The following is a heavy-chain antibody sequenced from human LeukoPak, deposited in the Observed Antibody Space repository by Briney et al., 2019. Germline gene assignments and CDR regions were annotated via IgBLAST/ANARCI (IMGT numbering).Heavy chain of an antibody. J-gene: IGHJ5*02. CDR1: GGSFSGYY. V-gene: IGHV4-34*01. Sequence: SETLSLTCAVYGGSFSGYYWSWIRQPPGKGLEWIGEINHSGSTNYNPSLKSRVTISVDTSKNQFSLKLSSVTAADTAVYYCVRSSTITIFGVVIGWFDPWGQGTLVTVSS. CDR2: INHSGST. CDR3: VRSSTITIFGVVIGWFDP. D-gene: IGHD3-3*01.